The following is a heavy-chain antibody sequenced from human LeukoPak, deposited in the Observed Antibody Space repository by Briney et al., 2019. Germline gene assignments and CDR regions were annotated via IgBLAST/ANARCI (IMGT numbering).Heavy chain of an antibody. CDR2: MNPNSGNT. J-gene: IGHJ6*03. Sequence: ASVKVSCKASGYTFTSYDINWVRQATGQGLEWMGWMNPNSGNTGYAQKFQGRVTMTRNTSISTAYMELSSLRSEDTAVYYCARGGGLAARYYYYYYMDVWGKGTTVTISS. CDR1: GYTFTSYD. D-gene: IGHD3-10*01. CDR3: ARGGGLAARYYYYYYMDV. V-gene: IGHV1-8*01.